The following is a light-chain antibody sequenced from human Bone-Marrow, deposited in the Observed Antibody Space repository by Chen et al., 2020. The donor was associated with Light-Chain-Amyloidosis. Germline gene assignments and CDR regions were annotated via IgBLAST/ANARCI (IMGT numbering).Light chain of an antibody. CDR1: NIGSTS. V-gene: IGLV3-21*02. CDR2: DDS. CDR3: QVWDRSSDRPV. J-gene: IGLJ3*02. Sequence: SYVLTHPSSVSVAPGQTVTIACGGNNIGSTSVHWYQQTPGQAPLLVVYDDSDLPSGIPERLSGSNSGNTATLTISRVEAGDEADYYCQVWDRSSDRPVFGGGTKLTVL.